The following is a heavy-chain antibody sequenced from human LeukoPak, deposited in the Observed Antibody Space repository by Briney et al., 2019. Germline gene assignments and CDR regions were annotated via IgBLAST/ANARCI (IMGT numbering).Heavy chain of an antibody. J-gene: IGHJ4*02. CDR3: ASRGYSYGNYFDY. D-gene: IGHD5-18*01. V-gene: IGHV4-39*01. Sequence: SETLSLACIVSGGSISSSSYYWGWIRQPPGKGLEWIGSIYYSGNTYYNPSLKSRVTVSVDTSKNQFSLKVSSVTVADTAVYFCASRGYSYGNYFDYWGQGTLVTVSS. CDR1: GGSISSSSYY. CDR2: IYYSGNT.